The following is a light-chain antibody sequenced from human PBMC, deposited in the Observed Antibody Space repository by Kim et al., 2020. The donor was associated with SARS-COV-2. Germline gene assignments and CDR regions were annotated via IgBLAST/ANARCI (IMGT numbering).Light chain of an antibody. Sequence: GGTVTLTCGLSSGSVSANYYPSWYQQTPGQPPRTLVYNTNTRSSGVPDRFSGSILGNKAALTITGAQADDESDYYCVVYMGSGIWVFGGGTQLTVL. CDR1: SGSVSANYY. CDR2: NTN. V-gene: IGLV8-61*01. J-gene: IGLJ3*02. CDR3: VVYMGSGIWV.